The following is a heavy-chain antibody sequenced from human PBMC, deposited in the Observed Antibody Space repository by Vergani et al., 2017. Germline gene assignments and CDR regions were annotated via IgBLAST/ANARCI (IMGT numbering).Heavy chain of an antibody. D-gene: IGHD3-9*01. V-gene: IGHV4-30-2*02. CDR2: IYHSGST. J-gene: IGHJ3*02. CDR3: ARFTVRETTALRYFDASPKDAFDI. Sequence: QLQLQESGSGLVKPSQTLSLTCAVSGGSISSGGYSWSWIRQPPGKGLEWIGYIYHSGSTNYNPSLKSRVTISVDTSKNQFSLKLSSVTAADTAVYYCARFTVRETTALRYFDASPKDAFDIWGQGTMVTVSS. CDR1: GGSISSGGYS.